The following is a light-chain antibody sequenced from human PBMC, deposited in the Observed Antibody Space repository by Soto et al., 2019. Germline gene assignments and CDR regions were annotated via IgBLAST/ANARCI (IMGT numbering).Light chain of an antibody. CDR3: QQRSNWPPGYT. CDR1: QSVSSY. J-gene: IGKJ3*01. Sequence: EIVLTQSPATLSLSPGERATLSCRASQSVSSYLAWYQQKPGQAPRLLIYDASNRATGIPARFSGSGSGTDFTLTISSLEAEDFAVYYCQQRSNWPPGYTFGPGTKGDIK. CDR2: DAS. V-gene: IGKV3-11*01.